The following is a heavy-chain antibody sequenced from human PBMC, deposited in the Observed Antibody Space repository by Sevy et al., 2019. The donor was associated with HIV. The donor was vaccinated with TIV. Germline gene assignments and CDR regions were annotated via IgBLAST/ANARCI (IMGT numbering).Heavy chain of an antibody. V-gene: IGHV3-66*01. CDR2: IYSDETT. CDR3: ARGKSGYGYALNY. J-gene: IGHJ4*02. Sequence: GGYLRLSCAASGFSVNSNYMTWVRQAPGKGLEGVSVIYSDETTYHADSVKDRFTISRDNSKNMQYLQMSSLRAEDTDTYYCARGKSGYGYALNYWGQGTLVTVSS. CDR1: GFSVNSNY. D-gene: IGHD5-18*01.